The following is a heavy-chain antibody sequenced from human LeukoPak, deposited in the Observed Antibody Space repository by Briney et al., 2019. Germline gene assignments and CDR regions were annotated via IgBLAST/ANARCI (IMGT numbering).Heavy chain of an antibody. CDR1: GDSVSSNSAA. J-gene: IGHJ6*02. D-gene: IGHD3-10*01. CDR3: ARDWVTMVRGVIISRGYYGMDV. CDR2: TYYRSKWTN. V-gene: IGHV6-1*01. Sequence: SQTLSLTCAISGDSVSSNSAAWNWIRQSPSRGLEWLGRTYYRSKWTNDYAVSVKRRITINPNTSKNQFSLQLNSVTPEDTAVYYCARDWVTMVRGVIISRGYYGMDVWGQGTTVTVSS.